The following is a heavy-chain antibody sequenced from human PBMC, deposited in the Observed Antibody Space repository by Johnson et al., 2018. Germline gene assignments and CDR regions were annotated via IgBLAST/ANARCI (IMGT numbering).Heavy chain of an antibody. D-gene: IGHD1-7*01. Sequence: VQLVQSGAEVKXPGASXSVXCQASGYDFSDYAIHWVRQAPGQSLESMGWLNAGSGTTRYSQRCQDRGSFSRDTSAPTVYMELSRLTTEVTAVYYGARAFRYSWNSGPGYFYYLDVWGIGTTVIVSS. V-gene: IGHV1-3*01. CDR2: LNAGSGTT. J-gene: IGHJ6*03. CDR3: ARAFRYSWNSGPGYFYYLDV. CDR1: GYDFSDYA.